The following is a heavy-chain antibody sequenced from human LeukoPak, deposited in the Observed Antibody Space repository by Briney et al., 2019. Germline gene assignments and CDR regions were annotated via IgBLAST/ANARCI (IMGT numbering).Heavy chain of an antibody. D-gene: IGHD1-20*01. V-gene: IGHV1-46*01. Sequence: ASVKVSCKASGGTFSSYAISWVRQAPGQGLEWMGIINPSGGSTSYAQKFQGRVTMTRDMSTSTVYMELSSLRSEDTAVYYCARDVLRYNWNGPFDYWGQGTLVTVSS. CDR1: GGTFSSYA. CDR2: INPSGGST. J-gene: IGHJ4*02. CDR3: ARDVLRYNWNGPFDY.